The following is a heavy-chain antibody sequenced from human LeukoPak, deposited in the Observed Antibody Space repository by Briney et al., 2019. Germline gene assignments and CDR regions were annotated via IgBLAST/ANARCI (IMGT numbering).Heavy chain of an antibody. CDR3: ANGRYCSGGSCYLFYYFDY. Sequence: GGSLRLSCAASGFTFSSYAMHWVRQAPGKGLEWVAVISYDGSNKYYADSVKGRFTISRDNSKNTLYLQMNSLRAEDTAVYYCANGRYCSGGSCYLFYYFDYWGQGTLVTVSS. V-gene: IGHV3-30*04. CDR1: GFTFSSYA. CDR2: ISYDGSNK. J-gene: IGHJ4*02. D-gene: IGHD2-15*01.